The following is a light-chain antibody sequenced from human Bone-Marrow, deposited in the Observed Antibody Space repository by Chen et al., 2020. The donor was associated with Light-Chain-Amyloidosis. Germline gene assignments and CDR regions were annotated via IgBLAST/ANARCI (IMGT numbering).Light chain of an antibody. CDR3: PSADSSGTYEVI. J-gene: IGLJ2*01. CDR1: DLPTKY. V-gene: IGLV3-25*03. Sequence: SYELTQPPSVSVSPGQTARITCSGDDLPTKYAYWYKQKPGQAPVLVIHRDTERPSGISERFSGSSSGTTATLTISGVQAEDEADYHCPSADSSGTYEVIFGGGTKLTVL. CDR2: RDT.